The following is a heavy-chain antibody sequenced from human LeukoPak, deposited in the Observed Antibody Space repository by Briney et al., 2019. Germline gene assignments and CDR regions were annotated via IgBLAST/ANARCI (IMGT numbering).Heavy chain of an antibody. CDR3: ARDRYSSSSFDY. CDR2: INWNGGST. V-gene: IGHV3-20*04. Sequence: GSLRLSCAASGFTFDDYGMSWVRQAPGKGLEWVSGINWNGGSTGYADSVKGRFTISRDNAKNSLYLQMNSLRAEDTALYYCARDRYSSSSFDYWGQGTLVTVSS. J-gene: IGHJ4*02. CDR1: GFTFDDYG. D-gene: IGHD6-6*01.